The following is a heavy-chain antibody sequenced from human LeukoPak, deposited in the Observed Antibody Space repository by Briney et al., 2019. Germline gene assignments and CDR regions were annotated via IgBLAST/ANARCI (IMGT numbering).Heavy chain of an antibody. CDR2: FDPEDGET. Sequence: ASVTVSCKVSGYTLTELSMHWVRQAPGKGLEWMGGFDPEDGETIYAQKFQGRVTMTEDTSTDTAYMELSSLRSEDTAVYYCATDPRRHSSGWYGKFDYWGQGTLVTVSS. D-gene: IGHD6-19*01. CDR1: GYTLTELS. J-gene: IGHJ4*02. V-gene: IGHV1-24*01. CDR3: ATDPRRHSSGWYGKFDY.